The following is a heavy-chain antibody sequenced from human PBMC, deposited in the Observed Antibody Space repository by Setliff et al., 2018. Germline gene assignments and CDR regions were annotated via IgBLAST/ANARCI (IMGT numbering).Heavy chain of an antibody. D-gene: IGHD6-19*01. Sequence: SETLSLTCTVSGGSISSGSYYWSWIRQPAGKGLEWIGHIYTSGSTNYNPSLKSRVTISVDTSKSQFSLKLSPVTAADTAVYYCAVAVAGGDYYYYYYYMDVWGKGTTVTVSS. V-gene: IGHV4-61*09. CDR2: IYTSGST. CDR3: AVAVAGGDYYYYYYYMDV. J-gene: IGHJ6*03. CDR1: GGSISSGSYY.